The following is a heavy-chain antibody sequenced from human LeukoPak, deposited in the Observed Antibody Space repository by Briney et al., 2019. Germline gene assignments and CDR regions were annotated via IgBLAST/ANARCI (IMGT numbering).Heavy chain of an antibody. CDR2: IYYSGST. CDR1: GVSISSSNSY. Sequence: PSGILSLTCTVSGVSISSSNSYWSWIRQPPGKGLEWIGYIYYSGSTNYNPSLKSRVTISVDTSKNQFSLKLSSVTAADTAVYYCARARGYGDYLDYWGQGTLVTVSS. J-gene: IGHJ4*02. CDR3: ARARGYGDYLDY. V-gene: IGHV4-61*01. D-gene: IGHD4-17*01.